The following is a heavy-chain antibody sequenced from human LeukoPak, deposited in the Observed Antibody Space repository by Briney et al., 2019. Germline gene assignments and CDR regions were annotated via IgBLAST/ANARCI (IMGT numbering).Heavy chain of an antibody. Sequence: GGSLRLSCAASGFTFSSYWMSWVRQAPGKGLEWVANIKQDGSEKYYVDSVKGRFTISRDNAKNSLYLQMNSLRAEDTAVYYCARESGYAPRGHFDYWGQGTLVTVSS. V-gene: IGHV3-7*03. CDR2: IKQDGSEK. J-gene: IGHJ4*02. D-gene: IGHD5-12*01. CDR3: ARESGYAPRGHFDY. CDR1: GFTFSSYW.